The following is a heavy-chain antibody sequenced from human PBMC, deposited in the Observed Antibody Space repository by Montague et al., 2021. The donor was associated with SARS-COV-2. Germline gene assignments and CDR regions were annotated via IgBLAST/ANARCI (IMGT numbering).Heavy chain of an antibody. V-gene: IGHV3-23*01. J-gene: IGHJ4*02. CDR3: AKERWVQHSFDS. Sequence: SLRLPCAASGFSFSSYALTWVRQAPGKGLEWLSSISGSGETAYYADSMKGRFTLSRDNSENTIYLQMTSLRAEDMAMYYCAKERWVQHSFDSWGQGTLVTVSS. CDR2: ISGSGETA. D-gene: IGHD5-24*01. CDR1: GFSFSSYA.